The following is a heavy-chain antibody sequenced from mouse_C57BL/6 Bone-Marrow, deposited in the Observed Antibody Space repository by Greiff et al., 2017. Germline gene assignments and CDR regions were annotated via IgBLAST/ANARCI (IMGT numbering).Heavy chain of an antibody. CDR1: GFSLTSYG. D-gene: IGHD2-12*01. V-gene: IGHV2-2*01. CDR2: IWSGGST. Sequence: QVQLKQSGPGLVQPSQSLSITCTVSGFSLTSYGVHWVRQSPGKGLEWLGVIWSGGSTDYNAAFISRLSIRKDNSKSQVFFKMSSLQADDTAIYYWARNFEGLYYSYGAYWGQGTLVTVSA. J-gene: IGHJ3*01. CDR3: ARNFEGLYYSYGAY.